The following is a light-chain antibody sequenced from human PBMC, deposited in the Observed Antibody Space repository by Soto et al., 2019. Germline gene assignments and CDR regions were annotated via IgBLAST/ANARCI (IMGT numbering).Light chain of an antibody. CDR2: AAS. J-gene: IGKJ4*01. CDR3: QRYNSALLT. V-gene: IGKV1-27*01. Sequence: DIQMTQSPSSVSASVGDRVTVTCRASQGISYYLAWYQQKPGKVPKLLIYAASTLQSGVPSRFSGSGSGTDFTLTINSLQPEDVATYYCQRYNSALLTFGGGTQVEIK. CDR1: QGISYY.